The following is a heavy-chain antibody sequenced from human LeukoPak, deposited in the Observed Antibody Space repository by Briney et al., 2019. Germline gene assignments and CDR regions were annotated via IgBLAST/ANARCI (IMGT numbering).Heavy chain of an antibody. CDR1: GGSFSGYY. CDR3: ASSVAFDP. D-gene: IGHD2-15*01. J-gene: IGHJ5*02. CDR2: INHSGST. V-gene: IGHV4-34*01. Sequence: SETLSLTCAVYGGSFSGYYWSWIRQPPGKGLEWIGEINHSGSTNYSPSLRSRVTISVDTSKNQFSLKLSSVTAADTAVYYCASSVAFDPWGQGTLVTVSS.